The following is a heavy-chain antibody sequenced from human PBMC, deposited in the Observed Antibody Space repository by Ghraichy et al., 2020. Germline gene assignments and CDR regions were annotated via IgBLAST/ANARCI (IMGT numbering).Heavy chain of an antibody. CDR3: ARVSGTWSGYGMDV. Sequence: ASVKVSCKASGYTFTGYYMYWVRRAPGQGLEWMGWINPNSGGTNNAQKFQGRVTMTRDTSISTAYMELSRLRSDDTAVYYCARVSGTWSGYGMDVWGQGTTVTVSS. CDR2: INPNSGGT. J-gene: IGHJ6*02. D-gene: IGHD1-26*01. V-gene: IGHV1-2*02. CDR1: GYTFTGYY.